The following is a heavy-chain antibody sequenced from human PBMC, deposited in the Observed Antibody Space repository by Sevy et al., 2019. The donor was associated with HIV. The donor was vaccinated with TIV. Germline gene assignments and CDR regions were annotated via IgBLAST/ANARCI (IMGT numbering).Heavy chain of an antibody. CDR3: ATSLVSGSYYYGMDV. V-gene: IGHV3-30*03. CDR1: GFTFSSYG. D-gene: IGHD1-26*01. Sequence: GGSLRLSCAASGFTFSSYGMRWVRQAPGKGLEWVAVISYDGSNKYYADSVKGRFTISRDNSKNTLYLQMNSLRAEDTAVYYCATSLVSGSYYYGMDVWGQGTTVTVSS. J-gene: IGHJ6*02. CDR2: ISYDGSNK.